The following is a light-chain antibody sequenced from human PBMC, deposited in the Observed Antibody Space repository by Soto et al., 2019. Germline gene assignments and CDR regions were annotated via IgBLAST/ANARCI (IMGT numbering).Light chain of an antibody. J-gene: IGLJ1*01. V-gene: IGLV2-14*01. Sequence: SVLTQPASVSGSPGQSITISCTGTSSDVGGYNYVSWYQQHPGKAPKLMIYEVSNRPSGVSNGLSGSKSGNTDSLTISGLQAEDEADYYCSSYTSSSTLVFGTGTKVTVL. CDR1: SSDVGGYNY. CDR2: EVS. CDR3: SSYTSSSTLV.